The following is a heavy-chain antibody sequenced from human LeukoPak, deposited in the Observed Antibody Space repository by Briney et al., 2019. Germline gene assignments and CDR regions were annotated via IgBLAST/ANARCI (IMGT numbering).Heavy chain of an antibody. V-gene: IGHV3-23*01. CDR2: ISGSGGST. J-gene: IGHJ4*02. CDR1: GFTFSSYA. CDR3: AKDLQYSSGWYEGYFDY. Sequence: GGSLRLSCAASGFTFSSYAMSWVRQAPGKGLEWVSAISGSGGSTYYADSVKGRFTISRDNSKNTLYLQMNSLRAEDTAVYYCAKDLQYSSGWYEGYFDYWGQGALVTVSS. D-gene: IGHD6-19*01.